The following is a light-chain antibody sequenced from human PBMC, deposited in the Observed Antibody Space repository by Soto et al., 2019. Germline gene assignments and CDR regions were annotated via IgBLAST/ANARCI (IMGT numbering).Light chain of an antibody. Sequence: EIVMTQSPATLSVSPGERAALSCRASQSVSSSLAWYQQNPSQAPRLLIYGASTRATGIPARFSGSGSGTEFTLTIGRLQSEDVSVYYCQQYNNWPLTFGGGTKVEIK. CDR1: QSVSSS. V-gene: IGKV3-15*01. CDR3: QQYNNWPLT. J-gene: IGKJ4*01. CDR2: GAS.